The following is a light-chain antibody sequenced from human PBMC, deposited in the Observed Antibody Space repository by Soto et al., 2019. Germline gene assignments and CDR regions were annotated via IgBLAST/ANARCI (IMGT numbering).Light chain of an antibody. Sequence: QSALTQPASVSGSPGQSITISCTGTSSDVGGYNYGSWYQQHPGKAPKLMIYDVSNRPSGVSNRFSGSKSGNTASLTISGLQAEDEDDYYCSSYTSSSPLVFGGGTKLTVL. J-gene: IGLJ2*01. V-gene: IGLV2-14*01. CDR2: DVS. CDR1: SSDVGGYNY. CDR3: SSYTSSSPLV.